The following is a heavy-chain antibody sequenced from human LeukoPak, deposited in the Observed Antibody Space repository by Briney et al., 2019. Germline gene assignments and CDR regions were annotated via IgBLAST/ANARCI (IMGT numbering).Heavy chain of an antibody. V-gene: IGHV3-11*01. CDR3: ARGSLGPAY. J-gene: IGHJ1*01. D-gene: IGHD3-10*01. CDR1: GFTFTKHD. Sequence: GGSLRLSCDVSGFTFTKHDMSWFRQLPGKGLEWVSSISRSGAYRHYAASVRGRFTISRDNSNDTLFLQMTGLRVADTAIYYCARGSLGPAYWGRGTLVAVSS. CDR2: ISRSGAYR.